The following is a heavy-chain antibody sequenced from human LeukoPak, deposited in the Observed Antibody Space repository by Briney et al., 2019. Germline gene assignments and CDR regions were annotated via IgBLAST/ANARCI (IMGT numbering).Heavy chain of an antibody. Sequence: SGPTLVNPPETLSLTCSVSGGSISSYYWSWIRQPPGKGLEWIGYIKYSGSTNYNPSLKSRVTISVDTPRKQFSLILSSVTAADTAVYYCARHGHTYSDFDYWGQGTLVTVSS. CDR2: IKYSGST. CDR3: ARHGHTYSDFDY. D-gene: IGHD2-15*01. J-gene: IGHJ4*02. CDR1: GGSISSYY. V-gene: IGHV4-59*08.